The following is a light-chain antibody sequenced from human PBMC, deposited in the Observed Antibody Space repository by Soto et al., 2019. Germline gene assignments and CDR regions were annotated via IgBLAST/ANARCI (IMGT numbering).Light chain of an antibody. CDR3: SSYTSSSTLYV. CDR2: EVN. J-gene: IGLJ1*01. Sequence: QSALIQPASVSGSPRQSIAISFTGASSDVGGYTYVSWYQQHPGKAPKLMIYEVNNRPSGVSTRFSGSKSGNTASLTISGLQAEDEADYYCSSYTSSSTLYVFGTGPKVTVL. V-gene: IGLV2-14*01. CDR1: SSDVGGYTY.